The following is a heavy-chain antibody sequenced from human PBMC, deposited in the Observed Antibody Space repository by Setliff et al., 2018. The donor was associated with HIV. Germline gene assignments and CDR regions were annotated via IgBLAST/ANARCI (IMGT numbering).Heavy chain of an antibody. J-gene: IGHJ3*02. Sequence: ASVKVSCKVAGDTFTNYAMHWVRQAPGQRPEWMGWIKTGNGDTQYSKKCRDRVTITRDTSTCTAYMELRSLKSDDTAVYYRAKDDVARDFDIWGQGTMVTVSS. D-gene: IGHD3-16*01. V-gene: IGHV1-3*04. CDR3: AKDDVARDFDI. CDR2: IKTGNGDT. CDR1: GDTFTNYA.